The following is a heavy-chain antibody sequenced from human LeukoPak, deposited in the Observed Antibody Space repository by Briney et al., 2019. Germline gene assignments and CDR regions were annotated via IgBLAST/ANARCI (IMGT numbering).Heavy chain of an antibody. CDR3: ARDHNWGPDY. CDR1: GYTFTDHY. Sequence: ASVTVSCKALGYTFTDHYFHWLRQAPGQGLEWMGWIHPGRGDTNYAQKFQCRVSLTRDTSISTAYMELSGLTSDDTAVYFCARDHNWGPDYWGQGTLVSVSS. J-gene: IGHJ4*02. V-gene: IGHV1-2*02. CDR2: IHPGRGDT. D-gene: IGHD7-27*01.